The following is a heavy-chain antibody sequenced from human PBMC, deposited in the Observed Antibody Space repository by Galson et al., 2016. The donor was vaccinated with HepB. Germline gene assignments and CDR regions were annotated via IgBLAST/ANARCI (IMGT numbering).Heavy chain of an antibody. V-gene: IGHV3-30-3*01. CDR3: ARTTSGNSAADAFDI. Sequence: SLRLSCAASGFTFKNYAMHWVRQAPEKGLEWVAVISFDGSIKTYADSVRGRFIISRDNSRDTLYLHMNSLRIEDTAVYYCARTTSGNSAADAFDIWGQGTMVTVSS. D-gene: IGHD4-23*01. CDR1: GFTFKNYA. J-gene: IGHJ3*02. CDR2: ISFDGSIK.